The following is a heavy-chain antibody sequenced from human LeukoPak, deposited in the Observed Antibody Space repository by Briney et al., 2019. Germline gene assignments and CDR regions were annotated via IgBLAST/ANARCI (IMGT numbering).Heavy chain of an antibody. Sequence: GGSLRLSCAASGFTFSSYWMHWVRQAPGKGLVWVSRINSDGSTTTYADSVKGRFTISRDNAKNTLYLQMSSLRAEDTAVYYCAKVPVSGYYSYFENWGQGAQVTVSS. J-gene: IGHJ4*02. CDR1: GFTFSSYW. CDR2: INSDGSTT. V-gene: IGHV3-74*01. D-gene: IGHD3-22*01. CDR3: AKVPVSGYYSYFEN.